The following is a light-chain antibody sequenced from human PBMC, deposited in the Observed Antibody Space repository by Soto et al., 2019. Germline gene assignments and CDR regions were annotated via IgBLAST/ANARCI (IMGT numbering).Light chain of an antibody. CDR1: QSISSN. V-gene: IGKV3-15*01. Sequence: EILMTQSPATLSVSPGDRGTLSCMSSQSISSNLAWYQQKPGQAPRLLMFRTSSRATGFPARFNGSGSGTEFNLTISSLQSEDFGVYYCQQYNNWPRATCGGGTKV. J-gene: IGKJ4*01. CDR2: RTS. CDR3: QQYNNWPRAT.